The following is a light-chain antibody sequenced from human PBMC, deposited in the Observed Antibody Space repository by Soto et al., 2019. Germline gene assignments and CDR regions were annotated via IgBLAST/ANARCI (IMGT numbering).Light chain of an antibody. CDR1: QSISSY. Sequence: DIQMTQSPSSLSASVGDRVTITCRASQSISSYLNWYQQKPWKAPKLLIYATSSLQSGVPSRFSGSGSRTDYTLTNSNLQPEDYATYYCQQSYSTLWTFGQGTKVES. J-gene: IGKJ1*01. CDR2: ATS. V-gene: IGKV1-39*01. CDR3: QQSYSTLWT.